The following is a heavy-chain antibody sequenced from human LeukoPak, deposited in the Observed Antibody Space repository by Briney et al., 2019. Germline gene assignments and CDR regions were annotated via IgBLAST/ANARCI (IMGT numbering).Heavy chain of an antibody. CDR2: IYYSGFT. Sequence: SETLSLTCTVSGGSISSYYWNWIRQPPGKGLEWIGYIYYSGFTNYNPSLKSRVTISVDTSKNQFSLKLSSVTAADTAVYYCARARSTYYYDSSGYVLDHWGQGTLVTVSS. J-gene: IGHJ4*02. CDR1: GGSISSYY. V-gene: IGHV4-59*01. CDR3: ARARSTYYYDSSGYVLDH. D-gene: IGHD3-22*01.